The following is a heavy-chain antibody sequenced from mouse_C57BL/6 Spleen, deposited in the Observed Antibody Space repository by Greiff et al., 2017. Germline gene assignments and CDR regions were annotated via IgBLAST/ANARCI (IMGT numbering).Heavy chain of an antibody. CDR1: GYTFTSYW. V-gene: IGHV1-50*01. J-gene: IGHJ3*01. Sequence: VKLQQPGAELVKPGASVKLSCKASGYTFTSYWMQWVKQRPGQGLEWIGEIDPSDSYTNYNQKFKGKATLTVDTSSSTAYMQLSSLTSEDSAVYYCARSGQLRLREGFAYWGQGTLVTVSA. D-gene: IGHD3-2*02. CDR3: ARSGQLRLREGFAY. CDR2: IDPSDSYT.